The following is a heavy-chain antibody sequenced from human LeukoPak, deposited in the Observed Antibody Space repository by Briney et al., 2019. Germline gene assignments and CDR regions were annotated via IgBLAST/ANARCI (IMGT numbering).Heavy chain of an antibody. V-gene: IGHV1-2*02. D-gene: IGHD5-18*01. CDR1: GYSFTGYY. J-gene: IGHJ4*02. Sequence: ASVKVSCKASGYSFTGYYIHWVRQAPGQGLEWMGWINPNSGGTNYAQKLQGRVAMTRDTSTNTAYMDLRSLRSDDTAVYYCARDDGYSYRKGVDRFDYWGQGTLVTVSS. CDR3: ARDDGYSYRKGVDRFDY. CDR2: INPNSGGT.